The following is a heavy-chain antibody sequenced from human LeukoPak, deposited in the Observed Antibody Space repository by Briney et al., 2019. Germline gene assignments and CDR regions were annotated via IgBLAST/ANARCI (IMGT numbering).Heavy chain of an antibody. CDR1: GDPISSDALY. V-gene: IGHV4-31*03. Sequence: SETLSLTCTVSGDPISSDALYCSWVRQHPGKVLEWIGYTYYSGTTSYSPSIKSRPTISVDTSRNQFSLKLRSVTAADTAVYYCARGVSVYYDSSGYYYFDYWGQGTLVTVSS. J-gene: IGHJ4*02. D-gene: IGHD3-22*01. CDR2: TYYSGTT. CDR3: ARGVSVYYDSSGYYYFDY.